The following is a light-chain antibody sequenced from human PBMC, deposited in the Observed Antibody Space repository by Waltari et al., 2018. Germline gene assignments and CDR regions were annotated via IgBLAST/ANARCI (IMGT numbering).Light chain of an antibody. CDR3: QQYYRSRT. V-gene: IGKV4-1*01. CDR1: QSVFYRSDNKNY. J-gene: IGKJ1*01. Sequence: DIVMPQFPDSLAVSLVERATIDCKSSQSVFYRSDNKNYRAWYQHKPGQPPKLLFYWASTRESGVPDRFSASGSGTDFTLTINNLQAEDVAVYYCQQYYRSRTFGQGTKVEIK. CDR2: WAS.